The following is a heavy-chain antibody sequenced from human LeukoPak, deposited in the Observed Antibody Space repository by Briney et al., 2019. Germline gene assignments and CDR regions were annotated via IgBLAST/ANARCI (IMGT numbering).Heavy chain of an antibody. CDR3: ARGEYYGSGSYYPGDY. Sequence: SETLSLTCTVSGGSISSGGYYWSWIRQHPGKGLEWIVYIHNSGSTYYNPSLKSPVSISVDTSKSHFSLRLSSVTAADTAVYYCARGEYYGSGSYYPGDYWGQGTLVTVSS. CDR1: GGSISSGGYY. V-gene: IGHV4-31*01. CDR2: IHNSGST. D-gene: IGHD3-10*01. J-gene: IGHJ4*02.